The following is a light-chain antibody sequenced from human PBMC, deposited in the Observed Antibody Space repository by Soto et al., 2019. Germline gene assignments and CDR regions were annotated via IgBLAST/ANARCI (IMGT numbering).Light chain of an antibody. CDR1: QSVSGD. V-gene: IGKV3-20*01. CDR2: GTS. CDR3: QQYGSSPLT. Sequence: EIVLTQSPATRSVSPGERATLSVRASQSVSGDLAWYHHKPGQAPRLLIYGTSSRATGIPDRFSGSGSGTDFTLTISRLEPEDFAVYFCQQYGSSPLTFGQGTRLEIK. J-gene: IGKJ5*01.